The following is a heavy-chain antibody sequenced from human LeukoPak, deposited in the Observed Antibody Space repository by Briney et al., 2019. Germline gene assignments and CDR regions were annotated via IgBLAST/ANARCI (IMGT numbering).Heavy chain of an antibody. J-gene: IGHJ4*02. V-gene: IGHV3-21*01. D-gene: IGHD6-13*01. CDR1: GFTFSSYN. Sequence: GGSLRLSCAASGFTFSSYNMNWVRQAPGKGLEWVSSISSSSSYIYYADSVKGRFTISRDNAKNSLYLQMSSLRAEDTAVYYCARDRESSSWFDYWGQGTLVTVSS. CDR2: ISSSSSYI. CDR3: ARDRESSSWFDY.